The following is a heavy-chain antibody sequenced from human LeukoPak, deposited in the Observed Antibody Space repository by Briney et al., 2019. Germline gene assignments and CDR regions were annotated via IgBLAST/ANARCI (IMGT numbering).Heavy chain of an antibody. CDR1: GFTFSSYS. CDR2: ISSSSTYI. CDR3: ARSGDYLGDYYFYYYMDV. D-gene: IGHD4-17*01. V-gene: IGHV3-21*01. Sequence: GGSLRLSCAASGFTFSSYSMNWVRQAPGKGLEWVSSISSSSTYIYYADSLKGRFTISRDNAKNSLYLQMNSLRAEDTAFYYCARSGDYLGDYYFYYYMDVWGKGTTVTVSS. J-gene: IGHJ6*03.